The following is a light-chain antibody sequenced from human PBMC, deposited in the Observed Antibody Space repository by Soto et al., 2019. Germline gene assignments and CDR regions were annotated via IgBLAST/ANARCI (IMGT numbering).Light chain of an antibody. CDR2: AAS. CDR3: QQSYNTTWT. CDR1: QSITTY. Sequence: QMTQSPSSLSASIGDRVTITCRASQSITTYLNWYQQKPGKAPKLLIYAASSLQSGVPSRFSGSGSETDFTLTIRSLQPEDFATYSCQQSYNTTWTFGQGTKVDIK. J-gene: IGKJ1*01. V-gene: IGKV1-39*01.